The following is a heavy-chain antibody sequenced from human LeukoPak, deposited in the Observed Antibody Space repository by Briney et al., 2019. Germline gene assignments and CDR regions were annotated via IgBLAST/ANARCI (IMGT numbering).Heavy chain of an antibody. CDR2: INPNSGDT. D-gene: IGHD6-13*01. Sequence: ASVKVSCKASGYTFTGYYMHWVPQAPGQGLEWMGWINPNSGDTNYAQKFQGSVTMTRDTSISTAYMELSRLRSDDTAVYYCATVAAAGASDAFDIWGQGTMVTVSS. CDR3: ATVAAAGASDAFDI. CDR1: GYTFTGYY. V-gene: IGHV1-2*02. J-gene: IGHJ3*02.